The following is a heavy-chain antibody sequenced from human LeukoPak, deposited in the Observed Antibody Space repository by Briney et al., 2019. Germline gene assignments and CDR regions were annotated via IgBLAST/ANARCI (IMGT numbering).Heavy chain of an antibody. V-gene: IGHV3-21*01. CDR3: ARGIAVAGYYYYMDV. Sequence: GGSLRLSCAASGFTFSSYSMNWVRQAPGKGLEWVSSISSSSSYIYYADSVKGRFTISRDNAKNSLCLQMNSLRAEDTAVYYCARGIAVAGYYYYMDVWGKGTTVTVSS. CDR1: GFTFSSYS. D-gene: IGHD6-19*01. J-gene: IGHJ6*03. CDR2: ISSSSSYI.